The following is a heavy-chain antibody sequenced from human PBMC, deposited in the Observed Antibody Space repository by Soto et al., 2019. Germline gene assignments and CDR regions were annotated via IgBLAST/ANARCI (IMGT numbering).Heavy chain of an antibody. J-gene: IGHJ6*02. CDR3: ARDRGITMIVDTLDYYYYGMDV. CDR1: GGSVSSGSYY. V-gene: IGHV4-61*01. CDR2: IYYSGST. Sequence: SETLSLTCTVSGGSVSSGSYYWSWIRQPPGKGLEWIGYIYYSGSTNYNPSLKSRVTISVDTSKNQFSLKLSSVTAADTAVYYCARDRGITMIVDTLDYYYYGMDVWGQGTTVTVSS. D-gene: IGHD3-22*01.